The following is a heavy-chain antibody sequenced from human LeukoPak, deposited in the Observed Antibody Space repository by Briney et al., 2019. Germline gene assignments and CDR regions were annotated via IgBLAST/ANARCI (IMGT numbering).Heavy chain of an antibody. CDR1: GGSISSYY. CDR3: AGFAYYYDSSGYYYSDY. Sequence: SETLSLTCTVSGGSISSYYWSWIRQPPGKGLEWIGYIYYSGSTNYNPSLKSRVTISVDTSKNQFSLKLSSVTAADTAVYYCAGFAYYYDSSGYYYSDYWGQGTLVTVSS. CDR2: IYYSGST. D-gene: IGHD3-22*01. J-gene: IGHJ4*02. V-gene: IGHV4-59*12.